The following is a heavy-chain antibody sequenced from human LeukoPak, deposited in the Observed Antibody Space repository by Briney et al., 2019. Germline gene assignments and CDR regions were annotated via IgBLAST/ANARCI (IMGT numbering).Heavy chain of an antibody. J-gene: IGHJ4*02. CDR2: IDQDGSAK. CDR1: GFTFTSYY. CDR3: TRELWPADY. D-gene: IGHD3-16*01. Sequence: QPGGSLRLSCEASGFTFTSYYMGWVRKAPGKGLEWVADIDQDGSAKYYVDSVKGRFTISRDNVKNSVYLQMNNLRVEDTAVYCCTRELWPADYWGQGILVTVSS. V-gene: IGHV3-7*01.